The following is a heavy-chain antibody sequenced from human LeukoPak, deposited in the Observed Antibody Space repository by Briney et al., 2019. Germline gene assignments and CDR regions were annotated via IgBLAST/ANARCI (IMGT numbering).Heavy chain of an antibody. D-gene: IGHD6-25*01. V-gene: IGHV3-23*01. Sequence: GGSLRHSCAASGFTFSTYDMSWVRQAPGKGLEWVSSISSTGGATHYADSVKGRFSISRDNSENTLYFQMNSLRAEDTAVYFCAKHRAARTAPDAFDIWGQGTTVTVS. CDR1: GFTFSTYD. CDR2: ISSTGGAT. CDR3: AKHRAARTAPDAFDI. J-gene: IGHJ3*02.